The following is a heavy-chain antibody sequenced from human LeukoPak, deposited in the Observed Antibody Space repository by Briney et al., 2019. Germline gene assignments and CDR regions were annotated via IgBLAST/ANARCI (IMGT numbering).Heavy chain of an antibody. CDR2: IKQDGSEK. J-gene: IGHJ4*02. CDR3: ARDGGYSTNFDY. Sequence: PGGSLRLSCAASGFTFNNYWMTWVRQAPGKGLEWVANIKQDGSEKYYVDSVKGRFTISRDNAKNSLYLQMNSLRGEDTALYYCARDGGYSTNFDYWCQGTLVTVPS. CDR1: GFTFNNYW. D-gene: IGHD1-26*01. V-gene: IGHV3-7*01.